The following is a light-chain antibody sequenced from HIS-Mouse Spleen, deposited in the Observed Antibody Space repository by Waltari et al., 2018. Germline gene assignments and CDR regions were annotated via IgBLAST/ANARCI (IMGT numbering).Light chain of an antibody. CDR3: YSTDSSGNHRV. J-gene: IGLJ2*01. Sequence: SYELTQPPSVPVSPGQTARITCSGAALPKTYAYWYQQKSGQAPVLVIYEDSKRPSGIPERFSGSSSGTMATLTISGAQVEDEADYYCYSTDSSGNHRVFGGGTKLTVL. CDR1: ALPKTY. V-gene: IGLV3-10*01. CDR2: EDS.